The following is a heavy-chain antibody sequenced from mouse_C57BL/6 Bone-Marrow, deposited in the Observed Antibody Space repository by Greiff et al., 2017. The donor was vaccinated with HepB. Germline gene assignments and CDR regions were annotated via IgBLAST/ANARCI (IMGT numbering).Heavy chain of an antibody. CDR1: GFSLTSYG. V-gene: IGHV2-6*01. Sequence: QVQLKESGPGLVAPSQSLSITCTVSGFSLTSYGVDWVRQSPGKGLEWLGVIWGVGSTNYNSALKSRLSISKDNSKSQVFLKMNSLQTDDTAMYYCARGRWLLQDAGAMDYWGQGTSVTVSS. CDR3: ARGRWLLQDAGAMDY. J-gene: IGHJ4*01. D-gene: IGHD2-3*01. CDR2: IWGVGST.